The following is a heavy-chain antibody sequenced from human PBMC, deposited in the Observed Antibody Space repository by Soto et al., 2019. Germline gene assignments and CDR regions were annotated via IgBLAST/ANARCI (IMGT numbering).Heavy chain of an antibody. CDR2: ISGSGGST. J-gene: IGHJ4*02. V-gene: IGHV3-23*01. Sequence: GGSLRLSCAASGFTFSSYAMSWVRQAPGKGLEWVSAISGSGGSTYYADSVKGRFTISRDNSKNTLYLQMNSLRAEDTAVYYCAKPLLRLDIVVVPAAMVFCDYWGQGTLVTVSS. D-gene: IGHD2-2*03. CDR1: GFTFSSYA. CDR3: AKPLLRLDIVVVPAAMVFCDY.